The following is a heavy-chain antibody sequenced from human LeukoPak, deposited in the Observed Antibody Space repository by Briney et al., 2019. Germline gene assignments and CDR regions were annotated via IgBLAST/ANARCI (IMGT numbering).Heavy chain of an antibody. CDR2: IYSGGST. J-gene: IGHJ3*02. CDR1: GFTVSSNY. D-gene: IGHD6-13*01. CDR3: ARDLRRQLVPGAFDI. V-gene: IGHV3-66*01. Sequence: GGSLRLSCAASGFTVSSNYMSWVRQAPGKGLEWVSVIYSGGSTYYADSVKGRFTISRDNSKNTLYLQMNSLRAEDTAVYYCARDLRRQLVPGAFDIWGQGTVVTASS.